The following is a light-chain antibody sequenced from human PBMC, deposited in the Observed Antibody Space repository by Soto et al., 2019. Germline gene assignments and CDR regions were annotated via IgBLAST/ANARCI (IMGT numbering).Light chain of an antibody. CDR1: SSDVGGYRY. CDR2: DVS. CDR3: SSYTSTSAYVV. Sequence: QSVLTQTASVSGSPGQSITISCTGTSSDVGGYRYVSWYQQHPGKVPKLIIYDVSNRPSGISDRFSGSKSANTASLTISGLHAEDEADYYCSSYTSTSAYVVFGGGTKLTVL. V-gene: IGLV2-14*01. J-gene: IGLJ2*01.